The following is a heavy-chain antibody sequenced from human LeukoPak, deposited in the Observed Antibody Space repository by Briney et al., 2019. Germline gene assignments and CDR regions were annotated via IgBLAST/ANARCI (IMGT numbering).Heavy chain of an antibody. J-gene: IGHJ5*02. D-gene: IGHD6-6*01. V-gene: IGHV1-18*01. Sequence: GASVKVSCKASGYTFTTYGINWVRQAPGQGLEWMGWISAYNGNTNYAQNLQGRVTLTTDTSASTAYMELRSLRSDDTAVYYCARDLIAARPGWFDPWGQGTLVLVSS. CDR3: ARDLIAARPGWFDP. CDR2: ISAYNGNT. CDR1: GYTFTTYG.